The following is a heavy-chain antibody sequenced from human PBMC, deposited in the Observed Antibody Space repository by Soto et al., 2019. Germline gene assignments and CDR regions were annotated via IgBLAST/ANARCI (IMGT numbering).Heavy chain of an antibody. J-gene: IGHJ4*02. V-gene: IGHV3-15*07. CDR2: IKSKIVGETT. D-gene: IGHD2-2*01. CDR1: GIPFSTTY. CDR3: TTDNCRSSTCYLNY. Sequence: GGSLRLSCAASGIPFSTTYMNWVRQAPGKGLEWVGRIKSKIVGETTDYSAPVKGRFALSRDDSKNTVSLQMNSLKSEDTAIYYCTTDNCRSSTCYLNYWGQGALVTVSS.